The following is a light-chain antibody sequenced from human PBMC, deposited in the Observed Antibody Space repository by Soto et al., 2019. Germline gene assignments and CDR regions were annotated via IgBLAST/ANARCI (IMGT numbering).Light chain of an antibody. V-gene: IGKV3-11*01. Sequence: ETVLTQSPATLSLSLGERATLSCRASESVRTYVAWYRQTPGQAPRLLIYEAYKRATGIPARFSGSGSGTDFTLTISSLEHEDLGVYYCQQRINWPPAFGQGTKLEIK. CDR3: QQRINWPPA. CDR2: EAY. CDR1: ESVRTY. J-gene: IGKJ2*01.